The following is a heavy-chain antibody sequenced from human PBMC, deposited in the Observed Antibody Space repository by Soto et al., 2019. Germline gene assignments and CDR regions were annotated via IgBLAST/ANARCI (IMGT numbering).Heavy chain of an antibody. CDR3: ASGLREVDY. CDR1: GFTFDDYT. D-gene: IGHD3-3*01. Sequence: PGGSLRLSCAASGFTFDDYTMHWVRQAPGKGLEWVSLISWDGGSTYYADSVKGRFTISRDNSKNSLYLQMNSLRTEDTAVYYCASGLREVDYWGQGTLVTVSS. CDR2: ISWDGGST. V-gene: IGHV3-43*01. J-gene: IGHJ4*02.